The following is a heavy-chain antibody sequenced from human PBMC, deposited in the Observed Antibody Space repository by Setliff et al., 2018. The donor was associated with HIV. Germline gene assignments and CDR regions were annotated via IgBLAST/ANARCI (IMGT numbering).Heavy chain of an antibody. CDR1: GFTVSDHY. J-gene: IGHJ4*02. CDR3: LKDVVKFWSGSGALDF. CDR2: IWYDASKK. V-gene: IGHV3-33*06. Sequence: PGGSLRLSCAASGFTVSDHYMHWVRQAPGKGLEWVALIWYDASKKEYADSVKGRFNILRDDSKKTVDLQMNSLRAEDTAVYYCLKDVVKFWSGSGALDFWGPGTLVTVSS. D-gene: IGHD3-3*01.